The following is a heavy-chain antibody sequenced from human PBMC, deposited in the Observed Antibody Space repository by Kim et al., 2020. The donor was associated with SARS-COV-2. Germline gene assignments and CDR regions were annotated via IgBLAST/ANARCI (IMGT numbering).Heavy chain of an antibody. CDR1: GDSINRGAFF. Sequence: SETLSLTCTVSGDSINRGAFFWNWVRQPAGKGLEWIGRIRTGWSTTNSPSLSSRVTISIDTSTNQFSLTLKSVTAADAAIYYCARNPGVWGQGTLVTVSS. CDR2: IRTGWST. CDR3: ARNPGV. V-gene: IGHV4-61*02. J-gene: IGHJ1*01.